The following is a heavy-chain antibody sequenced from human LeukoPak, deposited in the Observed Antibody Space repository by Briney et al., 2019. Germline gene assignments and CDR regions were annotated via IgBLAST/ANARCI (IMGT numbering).Heavy chain of an antibody. V-gene: IGHV1-18*01. J-gene: IGHJ4*02. D-gene: IGHD4-17*01. CDR3: ARVPMTTGDY. CDR1: GYTFTSYG. Sequence: ASVKVSFKASGYTFTSYGVSWVRQAPGQGLEWMGWISSYNGNTNYAQKLQGRVTMTTDTSTSTAYMELRSLRSDDTAVYYCARVPMTTGDYWGQGTLVTVSS. CDR2: ISSYNGNT.